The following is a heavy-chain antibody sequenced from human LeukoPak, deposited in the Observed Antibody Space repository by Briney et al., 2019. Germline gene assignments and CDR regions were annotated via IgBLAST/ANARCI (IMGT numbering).Heavy chain of an antibody. CDR3: ARGRYYGLFSLGY. CDR1: GGSISSNSYY. D-gene: IGHD3-10*01. V-gene: IGHV4-39*01. Sequence: SETLSLTCAVSGGSISSNSYYWGWIRQPPGKGLEWIGSIYYSGSTYYNPSLKSRVTISVDTSKNQFSLKVRSVTAADTAVYYCARGRYYGLFSLGYWGQGTLVTVSS. J-gene: IGHJ4*02. CDR2: IYYSGST.